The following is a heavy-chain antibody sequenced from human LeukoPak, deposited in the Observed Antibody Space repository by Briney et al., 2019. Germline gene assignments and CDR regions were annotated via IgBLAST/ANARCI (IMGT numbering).Heavy chain of an antibody. V-gene: IGHV3-7*04. J-gene: IGHJ6*03. CDR2: IKQDGSEK. CDR3: ARVKLTAMDV. D-gene: IGHD1-7*01. CDR1: GFTFSSYN. Sequence: GGSLRLSCAASGFTFSSYNMNWVRQAPGKGLEWVANIKQDGSEKYYVDSVKGRFTISRDNAKNSLYLQMNSLRAEDTAVYYCARVKLTAMDVWGKGTTVTVSS.